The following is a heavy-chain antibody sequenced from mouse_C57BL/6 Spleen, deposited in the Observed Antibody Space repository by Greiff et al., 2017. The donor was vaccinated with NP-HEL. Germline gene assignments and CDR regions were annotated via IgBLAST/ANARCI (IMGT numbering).Heavy chain of an antibody. CDR2: INPNNGGT. J-gene: IGHJ2*01. Sequence: EVQLQQSGPELVKPGASVKISCKASGYTFTDYYMNWVKQSHGKSLEWIGDINPNNGGTSYNQKFKGKAPLTVDKSSSTAYMELRSLTSEDSAVYYCARNSRYYGLRLDYLDYWGQGTTLTGAS. CDR1: GYTFTDYY. CDR3: ARNSRYYGLRLDYLDY. V-gene: IGHV1-26*01. D-gene: IGHD1-2*01.